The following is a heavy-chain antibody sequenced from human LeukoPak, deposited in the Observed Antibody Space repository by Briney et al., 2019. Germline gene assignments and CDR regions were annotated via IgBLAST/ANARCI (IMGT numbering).Heavy chain of an antibody. CDR2: IYYSGST. J-gene: IGHJ4*02. V-gene: IGHV4-31*03. CDR1: GGSIRSGGDY. D-gene: IGHD3-22*01. CDR3: ARIPGDYYDTQGDY. Sequence: SETLSLTCTVSGGSIRSGGDYWSWIRQHPGKGLEWIGSIYYSGSTNYNRSLESRVTISVDTSKNQFSLRLSSVTAADTAVYYCARIPGDYYDTQGDYWGQGTLVIVSS.